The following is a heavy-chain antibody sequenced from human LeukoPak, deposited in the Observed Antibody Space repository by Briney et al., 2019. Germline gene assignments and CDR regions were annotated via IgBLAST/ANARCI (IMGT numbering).Heavy chain of an antibody. CDR2: IIPIFGTA. J-gene: IGHJ4*02. D-gene: IGHD4-17*01. CDR1: GGTFSSYA. CDR3: ARDYGDQGDY. V-gene: IGHV1-69*01. Sequence: ASVKVFCKASGGTFSSYAISWVRQAPGQGLEWMGGIIPIFGTANYAQKFQGRVTITADESTSTAYMELSSLRSEDTAVYYCARDYGDQGDYWGQGTLVTVSS.